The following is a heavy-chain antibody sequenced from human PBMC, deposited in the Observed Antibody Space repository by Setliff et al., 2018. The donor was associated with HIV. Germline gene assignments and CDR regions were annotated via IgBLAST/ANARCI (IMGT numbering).Heavy chain of an antibody. J-gene: IGHJ4*02. CDR2: LYFTGST. D-gene: IGHD3-22*01. CDR3: AAGLHYYDSTGYPLTFDY. V-gene: IGHV4-39*01. Sequence: PSQTLSLPCSVSGGSVSSGSYYWGWIRQPPGKGREWIGTLYFTGSTYYNPSLKSRVTISVDTSKNQFSLKLSSVTAADTAVYYCAAGLHYYDSTGYPLTFDYWGQGALGTVSS. CDR1: GGSVSSGSYY.